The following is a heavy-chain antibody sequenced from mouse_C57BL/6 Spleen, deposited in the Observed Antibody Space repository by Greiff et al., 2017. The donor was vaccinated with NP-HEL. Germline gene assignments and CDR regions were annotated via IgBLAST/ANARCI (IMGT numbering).Heavy chain of an antibody. Sequence: EVQLQQSGPELVKPGASVKISCKASGYTFTDYYMNWVKQSHGKSLEWIGDINPNNGGTSYNQQFKGKATLTVDKSSSTAYMELRSLTSEDSAVYYGARDYYGSSYFDYWGQGTTLTVSS. J-gene: IGHJ2*01. V-gene: IGHV1-26*01. CDR1: GYTFTDYY. CDR3: ARDYYGSSYFDY. CDR2: INPNNGGT. D-gene: IGHD1-1*01.